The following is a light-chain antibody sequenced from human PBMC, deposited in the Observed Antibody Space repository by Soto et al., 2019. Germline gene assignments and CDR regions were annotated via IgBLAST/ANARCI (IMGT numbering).Light chain of an antibody. CDR3: QQYGGSPTT. J-gene: IGKJ1*01. Sequence: EIVMTQSPATLSVSPGERATLSCRASQSVSSSYLAWYQQKPGQAPRLLIYGASSRATGIPDRFSGSGSGTDFTLTISRLEPEDFEVYYCQQYGGSPTTFGQGTKVDIK. CDR1: QSVSSSY. CDR2: GAS. V-gene: IGKV3-20*01.